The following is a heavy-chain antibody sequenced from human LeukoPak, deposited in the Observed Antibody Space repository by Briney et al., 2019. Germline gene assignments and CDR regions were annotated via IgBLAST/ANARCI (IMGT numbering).Heavy chain of an antibody. CDR2: VYYSGST. V-gene: IGHV4-31*03. D-gene: IGHD3-10*01. CDR1: GGSISSGGYY. CDR3: ARENYGSGSYQPTSNWFDP. J-gene: IGHJ5*02. Sequence: TLSLTCIVSGGSISSGGYYWSWLLEHPGKGLEWIGYVYYSGSTYYNPCLKSRVTISVDTSKNQFSLKLSSVTAADTAVYYCARENYGSGSYQPTSNWFDPWGQGTLVTVSS.